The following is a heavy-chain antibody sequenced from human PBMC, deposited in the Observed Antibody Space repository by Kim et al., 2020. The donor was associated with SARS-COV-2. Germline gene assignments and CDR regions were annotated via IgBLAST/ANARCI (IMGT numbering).Heavy chain of an antibody. CDR3: ARGAGYCSGGSCYAHPDVHFDY. V-gene: IGHV1-69*13. D-gene: IGHD2-15*01. Sequence: SVKVSCKASGGTFSSYAISWVRQAPGQGLEWMGGIIPIFGTANYAQKFQGRVTITADESTSTAYMELSSLRSEDTAVYYCARGAGYCSGGSCYAHPDVHFDYWGQGTLVTVSS. CDR2: IIPIFGTA. CDR1: GGTFSSYA. J-gene: IGHJ4*02.